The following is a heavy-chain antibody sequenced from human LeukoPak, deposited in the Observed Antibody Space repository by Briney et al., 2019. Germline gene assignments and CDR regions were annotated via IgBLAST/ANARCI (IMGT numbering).Heavy chain of an antibody. J-gene: IGHJ4*02. Sequence: PGGPLRLSCAASGFTLSGYWMSWVRPAPGKGLEWVARLHADGIERYYVDPVKGRFTISRDNAKNSLHLQMYSLRLDDTAVYYCARGGYSFDYLGQGTLVTVSS. D-gene: IGHD5-12*01. CDR3: ARGGYSFDY. V-gene: IGHV3-7*01. CDR1: GFTLSGYW. CDR2: LHADGIER.